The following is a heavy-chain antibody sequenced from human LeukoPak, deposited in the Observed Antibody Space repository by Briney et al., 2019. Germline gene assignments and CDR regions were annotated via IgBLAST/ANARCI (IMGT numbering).Heavy chain of an antibody. V-gene: IGHV1-18*01. CDR1: GYTFTSFG. J-gene: IGHJ5*02. D-gene: IGHD2-2*01. CDR3: ARLGAIPAPDH. CDR2: ISAYNGDT. Sequence: ASVKVSCKTSGYTFTSFGVTWVRQAPGQGLEWMGWISAYNGDTGSAEKFQDRVTLTTDTSTSTAYLELTTLTSDDTAVYYCARLGAIPAPDHWGQGTLVTVSS.